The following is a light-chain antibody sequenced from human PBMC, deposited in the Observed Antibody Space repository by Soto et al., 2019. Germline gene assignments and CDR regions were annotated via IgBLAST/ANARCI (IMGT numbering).Light chain of an antibody. CDR1: SSDVGGYNY. CDR3: SLYTSENTYV. J-gene: IGLJ1*01. CDR2: EAS. Sequence: SVLTKPAYVSGSPGQSITISYPGTSSDVGGYNYVPWYQQPPGTAPKLIIYEASNRPSGVPDRFSGSKSGNTASLTISGLQAADEADYYCSLYTSENTYVFGTGTKVTVL. V-gene: IGLV2-18*01.